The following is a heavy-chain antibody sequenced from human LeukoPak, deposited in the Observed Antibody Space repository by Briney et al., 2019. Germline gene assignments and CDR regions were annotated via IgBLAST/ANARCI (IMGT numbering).Heavy chain of an antibody. CDR2: ISSSSSYI. J-gene: IGHJ5*02. D-gene: IGHD6-13*01. CDR1: GFTFSSYS. V-gene: IGHV3-21*01. CDR3: ARGGYSSSWCPPPWFDP. Sequence: PGGSLRLSCAASGFTFSSYSMNWVRQAPGKGLGWVSSISSSSSYIYYADSVKGRFTISRDNAKNSLYLQMNSLRAEDTAVYYCARGGYSSSWCPPPWFDPWGQGTLVTVSS.